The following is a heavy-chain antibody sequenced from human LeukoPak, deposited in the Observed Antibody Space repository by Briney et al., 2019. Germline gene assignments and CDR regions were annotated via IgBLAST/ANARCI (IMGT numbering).Heavy chain of an antibody. CDR3: ARISSDWYVGLDY. V-gene: IGHV4-61*02. CDR2: IYTSGST. CDR1: GGSISSGSYY. D-gene: IGHD6-19*01. J-gene: IGHJ4*02. Sequence: SETLSLTCTVSGGSISSGSYYWSWIRQPAGKGLEWIGRIYTSGSTNYNPSLKSRVTISVDTSKSQFSLKLSSVTAADTAVYYCARISSDWYVGLDYWGQGTLVTVSS.